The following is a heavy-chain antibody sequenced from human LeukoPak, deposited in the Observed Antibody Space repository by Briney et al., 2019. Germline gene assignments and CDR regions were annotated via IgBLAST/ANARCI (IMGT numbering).Heavy chain of an antibody. CDR2: ISWNSGSI. V-gene: IGHV3-9*01. D-gene: IGHD6-19*01. J-gene: IGHJ4*02. Sequence: GGSLRLSCAASGFTFDDYATHWVRQAPGKGLEWVSGISWNSGSIGYADSVKGRFTISRDNAKNSLYLQMNSLRAEDTALYYCAKTRGSGWYYFDCWGQGTLVTVSS. CDR3: AKTRGSGWYYFDC. CDR1: GFTFDDYA.